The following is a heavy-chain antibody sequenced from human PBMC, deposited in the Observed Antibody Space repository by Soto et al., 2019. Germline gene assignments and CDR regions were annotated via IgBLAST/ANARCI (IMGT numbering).Heavy chain of an antibody. J-gene: IGHJ6*02. V-gene: IGHV1-69*06. Sequence: SVKVSCKSSGGTFSSYAISWVRQAPGQGLEWMGGIIPIFGTANYAQKFQGRVTITADKSTSTAYMELSSLRSEDTAVYYCARFAHRDYYYYYGMDVWGQGPTVTVSS. CDR3: ARFAHRDYYYYYGMDV. CDR2: IIPIFGTA. CDR1: GGTFSSYA.